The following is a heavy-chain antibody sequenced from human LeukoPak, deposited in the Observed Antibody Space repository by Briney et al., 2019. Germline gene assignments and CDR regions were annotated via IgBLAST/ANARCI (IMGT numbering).Heavy chain of an antibody. V-gene: IGHV1-2*02. D-gene: IGHD6-19*01. CDR3: ARDLGSGIAVPGPSPKRFDP. CDR1: GYSLTRYY. J-gene: IGHJ5*02. CDR2: INPNSGGT. Sequence: ASVTVSCKASGYSLTRYYVHWVRQAPGQGLEWMGWINPNSGGTKYAQKFQGRVTMTRDTSISTAYMELSRLTSDDTAVYYCARDLGSGIAVPGPSPKRFDPWGQGTLVTVSS.